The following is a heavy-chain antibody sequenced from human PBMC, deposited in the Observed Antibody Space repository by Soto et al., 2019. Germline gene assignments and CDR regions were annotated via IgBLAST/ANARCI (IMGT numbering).Heavy chain of an antibody. CDR3: ARDHYYDSSGYYSFWHWYFDL. V-gene: IGHV3-48*02. J-gene: IGHJ2*01. D-gene: IGHD3-22*01. Sequence: EVQLVESGGGLVQPGGSLRLSCAASGFTFSSYSMNWVRQAPGKGLEWVSYISSSSSTIYYADSVKGRFTISRDNAKNSLYLQMNSLRDEDTALYYCARDHYYDSSGYYSFWHWYFDLWGRGTLVTVAS. CDR1: GFTFSSYS. CDR2: ISSSSSTI.